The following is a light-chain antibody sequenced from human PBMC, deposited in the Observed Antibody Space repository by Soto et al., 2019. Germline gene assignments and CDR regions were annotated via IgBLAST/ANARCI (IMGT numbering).Light chain of an antibody. J-gene: IGLJ3*02. Sequence: QSVLTQPRSVSGSPGQSVTISCTGTSSDVVAYNYVSWYQHHPGKAPKGMIYDVSERPSGGPDRFSGYKSDNKASLTISGLLAEDEGDYYCCSYGGSYSWVFGGGTKLTV. CDR3: CSYGGSYSWV. V-gene: IGLV2-11*01. CDR2: DVS. CDR1: SSDVVAYNY.